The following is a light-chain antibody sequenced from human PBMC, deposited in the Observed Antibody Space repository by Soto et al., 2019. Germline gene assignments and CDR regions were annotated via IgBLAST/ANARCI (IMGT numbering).Light chain of an antibody. CDR1: QSISNY. Sequence: EIVLTQSPGTLSLSPGERATLSCRASQSISNYLAWHQHKPGQAPRLLIYDASSRATGIPDRFTGSGSGTDFNLTINRLEPEDFALYYCQQYDTSLPMYTFGQGTKLEIK. V-gene: IGKV3-20*01. J-gene: IGKJ2*01. CDR2: DAS. CDR3: QQYDTSLPMYT.